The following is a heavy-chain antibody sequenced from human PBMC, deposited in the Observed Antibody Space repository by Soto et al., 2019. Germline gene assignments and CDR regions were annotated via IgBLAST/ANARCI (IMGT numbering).Heavy chain of an antibody. CDR1: GGSISSVGYY. V-gene: IGHV4-31*03. J-gene: IGHJ6*02. CDR2: IYYSGST. Sequence: SDTLSLTFTVSGGSISSVGYYWTWIRQHPGKGLEWIGYIYYSGSTYYNPSLKSRVTISVDTSKNQFSLKLSSVTAADTAVYYCARARGELQGMYYYYGMDXWGQGTRVTVS. D-gene: IGHD1-7*01. CDR3: ARARGELQGMYYYYGMDX.